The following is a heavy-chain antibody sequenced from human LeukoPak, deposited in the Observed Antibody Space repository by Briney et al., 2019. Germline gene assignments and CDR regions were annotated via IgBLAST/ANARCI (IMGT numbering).Heavy chain of an antibody. CDR2: IYYSGST. CDR1: GDSISSYY. D-gene: IGHD3-3*01. Sequence: PSETLSLTCTVSGDSISSYYWNWIRQPPGKGLEWIGYIYYSGSTSYNPSLKSRVTISVDRSKNQFSLKLSSVTAADTAVYYCATAYDCWSGYDSQAVDVLGQVTMVIVSS. CDR3: ATAYDCWSGYDSQAVDV. J-gene: IGHJ3*01. V-gene: IGHV4-59*08.